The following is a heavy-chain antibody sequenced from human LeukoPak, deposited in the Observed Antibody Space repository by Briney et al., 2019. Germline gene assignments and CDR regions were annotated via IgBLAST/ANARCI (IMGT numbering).Heavy chain of an antibody. CDR1: GGSISSYY. D-gene: IGHD1-1*01. J-gene: IGHJ4*02. Sequence: SETLSLTCTVSGGSISSYYWSWMRQPPRKGLEWIGYVYTIGSTNYNTSLKSRVTISVGTSKSQFSLKLSSVTAADTAVYYCARDGRLETRAGPFDYWGQGTLVTASS. CDR2: VYTIGST. CDR3: ARDGRLETRAGPFDY. V-gene: IGHV4-4*09.